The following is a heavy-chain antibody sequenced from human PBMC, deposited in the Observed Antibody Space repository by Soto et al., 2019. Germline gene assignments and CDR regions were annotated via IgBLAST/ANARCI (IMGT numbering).Heavy chain of an antibody. Sequence: ASVKVSCKASGDTFSSYAITWVRQAPGQGLEWMGGIIPRFGSTNYAQKFQGRVTITADESTRTVYMELSSLKSEDTALYYCARVHYYASSSYYYCDQWGQGIPVTVSS. CDR2: IIPRFGST. D-gene: IGHD3-22*01. V-gene: IGHV1-69*13. J-gene: IGHJ4*02. CDR1: GDTFSSYA. CDR3: ARVHYYASSSYYYCDQ.